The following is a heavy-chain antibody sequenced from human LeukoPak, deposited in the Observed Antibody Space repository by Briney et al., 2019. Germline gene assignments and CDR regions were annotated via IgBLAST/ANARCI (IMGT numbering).Heavy chain of an antibody. CDR3: ARGVIAARLIFDY. Sequence: SETLSLTCTVSGGSISSHYWSWIRQPPGKGLEWIGYIYYSGSTNYNPSLKSRVTISVDTSKNQFSLKLSSVTAADTAVYYCARGVIAARLIFDYWGQGTLVTVSP. CDR2: IYYSGST. D-gene: IGHD6-6*01. V-gene: IGHV4-59*11. CDR1: GGSISSHY. J-gene: IGHJ4*02.